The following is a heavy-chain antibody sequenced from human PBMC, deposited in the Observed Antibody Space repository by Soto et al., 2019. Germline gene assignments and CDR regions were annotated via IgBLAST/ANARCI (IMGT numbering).Heavy chain of an antibody. CDR2: INHRGSR. CDR3: ARSRYSTYAY. J-gene: IGHJ4*02. V-gene: IGHV4-34*01. Sequence: QVRLEQRGAGLLKPSETLSLTCSVSGWSFIGYDWTWIRQPPGKGLEWIADINHRGSRNYNPSLRSRVTISMGTSTSQFSLRLTSVTAADTAVYYCARSRYSTYAYWGQGTLVTVSS. CDR1: GWSFIGYD. D-gene: IGHD4-4*01.